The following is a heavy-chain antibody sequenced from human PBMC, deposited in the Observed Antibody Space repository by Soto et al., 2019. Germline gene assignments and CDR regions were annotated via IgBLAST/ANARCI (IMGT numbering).Heavy chain of an antibody. CDR3: APRTPTN. CDR2: ISGSGGST. Sequence: EVRLLESGGGLVQPGGSLRLSCAASGFTFSSSAMSWVRQAPGKGLEWVSGISGSGGSTYYADSVKGRFTISRDNSKNTLYQQMNSLRAEDTAVYYCAPRTPTNWGQGTLVTVSS. CDR1: GFTFSSSA. J-gene: IGHJ4*02. V-gene: IGHV3-23*01.